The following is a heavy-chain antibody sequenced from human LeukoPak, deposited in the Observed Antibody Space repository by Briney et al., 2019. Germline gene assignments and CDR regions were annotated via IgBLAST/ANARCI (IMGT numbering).Heavy chain of an antibody. J-gene: IGHJ4*02. V-gene: IGHV1-69*02. CDR1: GATFSSYT. D-gene: IGHD2-15*01. CDR2: IIPILGIA. CDR3: AMGCSGGSCYSLLDY. Sequence: SVKVSFKASGATFSSYTISWVRQAPGQGLEWMGRIIPILGIANYAQKFQGRVTITADKATSTDYMEMSSLRSEDTAVYYCAMGCSGGSCYSLLDYWGQGTLVTVSS.